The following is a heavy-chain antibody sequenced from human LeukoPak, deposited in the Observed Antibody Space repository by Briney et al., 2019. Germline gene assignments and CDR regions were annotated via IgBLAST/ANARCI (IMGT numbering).Heavy chain of an antibody. V-gene: IGHV4-4*07. CDR1: GASSDSMRYSY. Sequence: PSETLSLTCTVSGASSDSMRYSYWSWIRQPAGKGLEWMGRIQPGGSTNDNPSLKSRLTMSLDTSKSQFSLRLSSVTAADTAVYYCARAQYYYDSSGYLDYWGQGTLVTVSS. J-gene: IGHJ4*02. CDR2: IQPGGST. CDR3: ARAQYYYDSSGYLDY. D-gene: IGHD3-22*01.